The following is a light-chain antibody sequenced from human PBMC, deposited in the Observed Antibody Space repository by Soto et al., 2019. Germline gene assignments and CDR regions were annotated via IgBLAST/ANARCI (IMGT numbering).Light chain of an antibody. V-gene: IGKV1-17*01. Sequence: DIQMTQSPSSLSASVGDRVTITCRASQGIANDLGWYQQKPGKAPKRLIYAASSLQSGVPSRFSGSGSGTEFTLTISSLQSEDFAVYYCQQYNNWRTFGQGTKVDNK. CDR3: QQYNNWRT. J-gene: IGKJ1*01. CDR2: AAS. CDR1: QGIAND.